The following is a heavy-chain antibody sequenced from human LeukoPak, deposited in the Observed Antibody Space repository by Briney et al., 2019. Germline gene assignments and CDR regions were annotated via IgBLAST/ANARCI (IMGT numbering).Heavy chain of an antibody. CDR1: GFTFSSYW. J-gene: IGHJ6*02. CDR3: ARDKELLWFGELLPAYYYYGMDV. D-gene: IGHD3-10*01. CDR2: INQGGSEK. V-gene: IGHV3-7*03. Sequence: GGSLRLSCAASGFTFSSYWMTWVRQAPGKGLEWVANINQGGSEKYYVDSVKGRFTISRDNAKNSLYLQMNSLRAEDTAVYYCARDKELLWFGELLPAYYYYGMDVWGQGTTVTVSS.